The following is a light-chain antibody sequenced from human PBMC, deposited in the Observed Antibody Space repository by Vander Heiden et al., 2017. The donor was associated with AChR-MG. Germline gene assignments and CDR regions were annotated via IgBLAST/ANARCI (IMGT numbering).Light chain of an antibody. J-gene: IGKJ5*01. CDR2: WAS. Sequence: DIVMTQSPDSLAVSLGERATINCKSSQSVLLSSNDKNYLAWYQQKPGQPPKLLIYWASSRKSGVPDRFSGSGSGTDFTLTITSLQAEDVAVYWCQQYDSFPITFGQGTRLEIK. V-gene: IGKV4-1*01. CDR3: QQYDSFPIT. CDR1: QSVLLSSNDKNY.